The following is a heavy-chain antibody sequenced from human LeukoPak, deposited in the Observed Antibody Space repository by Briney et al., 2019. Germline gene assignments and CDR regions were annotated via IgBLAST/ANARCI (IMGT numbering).Heavy chain of an antibody. V-gene: IGHV4-59*01. CDR1: GGSISSYY. D-gene: IGHD6-19*01. CDR3: ARGAYSSGPMTAFDI. J-gene: IGHJ3*02. Sequence: SETLSLTCTVSGGSISSYYWSWIRQPPGKGLEWIGYIYYSGSTNYNPSLKSRVTISVDTSKNQFSLKLSSVTAADTAVYYCARGAYSSGPMTAFDIWGQGTMVTVSS. CDR2: IYYSGST.